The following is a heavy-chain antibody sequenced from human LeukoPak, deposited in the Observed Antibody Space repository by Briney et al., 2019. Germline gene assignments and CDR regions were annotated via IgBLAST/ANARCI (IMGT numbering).Heavy chain of an antibody. CDR3: AELGITMIGGV. D-gene: IGHD3-10*02. J-gene: IGHJ6*04. V-gene: IGHV3-48*03. CDR1: GFTFSSYE. Sequence: PGGSLRLSCAASGFTFSSYEMNWVRQSPGKGLEGVSYISSRGSTIYYADSVKGRVIISRDNAKNSLYLQMNSLRAEETAVYYCAELGITMIGGVWGKGTTVTVSS. CDR2: ISSRGSTI.